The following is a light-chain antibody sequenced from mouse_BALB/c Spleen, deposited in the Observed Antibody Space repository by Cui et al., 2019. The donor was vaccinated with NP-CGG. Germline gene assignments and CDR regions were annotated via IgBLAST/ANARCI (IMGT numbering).Light chain of an antibody. CDR2: GTN. Sequence: AVVTQESALPTSPGETVTLTCRSSTGAVTTSNYANWVQEKPDHLFTGLIGGTNNRAPGVPARFSGSLIGDKAALTITGAQTEDEAIYFCALWYSNHWVFRGGTKTDCP. J-gene: IGLJ1*01. CDR1: TGAVTTSNY. CDR3: ALWYSNHWV. V-gene: IGLV1*01.